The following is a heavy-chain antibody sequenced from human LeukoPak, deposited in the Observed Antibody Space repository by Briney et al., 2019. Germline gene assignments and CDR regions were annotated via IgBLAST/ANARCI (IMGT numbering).Heavy chain of an antibody. CDR1: GFTFTNYG. V-gene: IGHV3-33*01. CDR3: ARDDCSTTPCYAY. D-gene: IGHD2-2*01. CDR2: IGYDGSKT. J-gene: IGHJ4*02. Sequence: PGRSLGLSCTTSGFTFTNYGINRVRQAPGKGLEWVAAIGYDGSKTSYTDSVKGRFTVSRDISKNTVYLQMNGLKAEDTAVYYCARDDCSTTPCYAYWGQGTLVTVSS.